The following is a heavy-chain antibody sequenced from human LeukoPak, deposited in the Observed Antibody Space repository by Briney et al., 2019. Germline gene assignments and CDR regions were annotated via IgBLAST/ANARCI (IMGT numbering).Heavy chain of an antibody. Sequence: GGSLRLSCAASGFTFSSYWMSWVRQAPGKGLEWVANIKQDGSEKYYVDSVKGRFTISRDNAKNSLYLQMNSLRAEDTALYYCAKDRGGVGYCSGGSCYSGGNDYWGQGTLVTVSS. CDR3: AKDRGGVGYCSGGSCYSGGNDY. CDR2: IKQDGSEK. V-gene: IGHV3-7*03. D-gene: IGHD2-15*01. J-gene: IGHJ4*02. CDR1: GFTFSSYW.